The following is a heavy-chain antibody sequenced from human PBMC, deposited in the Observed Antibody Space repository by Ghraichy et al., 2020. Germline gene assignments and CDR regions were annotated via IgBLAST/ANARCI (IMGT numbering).Heavy chain of an antibody. CDR3: ARAPSGSVTPYNFDQ. V-gene: IGHV2-70*01. J-gene: IGHJ4*02. CDR2: LDWEDDK. CDR1: GFSLNTRGMC. D-gene: IGHD1-26*01. Sequence: TLSLTCSFSGFSLNTRGMCVSCIRQAPGKALEWLAHLDWEDDKYYKTSLKTRPTISKDTSYNQVVLTMTDMDPVGTATYYCARAPSGSVTPYNFDQWGQVNQVPVCS.